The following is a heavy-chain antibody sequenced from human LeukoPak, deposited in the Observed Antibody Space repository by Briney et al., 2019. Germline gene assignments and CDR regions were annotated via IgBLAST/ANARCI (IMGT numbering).Heavy chain of an antibody. V-gene: IGHV3-23*01. Sequence: GGSLRLSCAASGFTLSSYAMSWVRQAPGKGLEWVSAISGSGGSTCYADSVKGRFTISRDNSKNTLYLQMNSLRAEDTAVYYCAKDGTRLRYLDWLSPSPGYYYYGMDVWGQGTTATVSS. D-gene: IGHD3-9*01. CDR3: AKDGTRLRYLDWLSPSPGYYYYGMDV. CDR1: GFTLSSYA. CDR2: ISGSGGST. J-gene: IGHJ6*02.